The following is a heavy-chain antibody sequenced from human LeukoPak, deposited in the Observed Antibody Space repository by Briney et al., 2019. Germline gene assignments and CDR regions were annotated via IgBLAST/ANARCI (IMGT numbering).Heavy chain of an antibody. V-gene: IGHV4-59*08. Sequence: SETLSLTCTVSGDSMSSYYWSWIRQPPGKGLEWIGHIYYSGSTDYDPSLKSRLTISVDTSKNQFSLQLSSVTAADTSVYFCARQNSGARLNVWGQGTTVTVSS. CDR3: ARQNSGARLNV. CDR2: IYYSGST. D-gene: IGHD6-25*01. J-gene: IGHJ6*02. CDR1: GDSMSSYY.